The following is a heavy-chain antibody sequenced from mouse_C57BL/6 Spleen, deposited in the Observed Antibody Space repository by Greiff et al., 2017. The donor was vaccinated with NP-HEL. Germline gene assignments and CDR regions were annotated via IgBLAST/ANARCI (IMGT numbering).Heavy chain of an antibody. CDR3: ASYGSSYGFAY. V-gene: IGHV1-82*01. D-gene: IGHD1-1*01. CDR2: IYPGDGDT. CDR1: GYAFSSSW. Sequence: QVQLQQSGPELVKPGASVKISCKASGYAFSSSWMNWVKQRPGTGLEWIGRIYPGDGDTNYNGKFKGKATLTADKSSSTAYMQLSSLTSEDSAVYFCASYGSSYGFAYWGQGTLVTVSA. J-gene: IGHJ3*01.